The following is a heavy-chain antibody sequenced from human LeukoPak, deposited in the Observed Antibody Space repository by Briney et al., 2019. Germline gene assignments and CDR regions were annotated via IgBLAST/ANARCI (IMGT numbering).Heavy chain of an antibody. CDR2: INPSGGST. CDR3: ARDGAGYCSGGSCYFPPTIDY. V-gene: IGHV1-46*01. J-gene: IGHJ4*02. CDR1: GYTFTSYY. D-gene: IGHD2-15*01. Sequence: ASVKVSCKASGYTFTSYYMHWVRQAPGQGLEWMGIINPSGGSTSYAQKFQGRVTMTRDMSTSTVYMELSSLRPEDTAVYYCARDGAGYCSGGSCYFPPTIDYWGQGTLVTVSS.